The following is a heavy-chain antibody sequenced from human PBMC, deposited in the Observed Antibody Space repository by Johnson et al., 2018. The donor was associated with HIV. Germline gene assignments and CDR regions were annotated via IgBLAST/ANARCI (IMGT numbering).Heavy chain of an antibody. Sequence: VQLVESGGGVVRPGGSLRLSCAASGFTFDEYALSWVRQVAGKGLVWVARINSDGSRTNYADSVKGRFTISRDNAKNTLYLQMNSLKTEDTAVYYCTTDADSSSWNDAFDIWGQGTMVTVSS. CDR2: INSDGSRT. CDR1: GFTFDEYA. J-gene: IGHJ3*02. D-gene: IGHD6-13*01. V-gene: IGHV3-20*04. CDR3: TTDADSSSWNDAFDI.